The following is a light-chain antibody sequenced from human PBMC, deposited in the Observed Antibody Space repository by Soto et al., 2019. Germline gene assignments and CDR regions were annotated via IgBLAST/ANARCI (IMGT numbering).Light chain of an antibody. CDR3: QQYNKWPLT. V-gene: IGKV3-15*01. CDR2: SAT. Sequence: EIVMTQSPAALSVSPGERATLSCRASQSVYTTLAWYQQRPGQAPRLLIYSATTRATGIPARFSGSGSGTECTLTISSLQSEDFAVYYYQQYNKWPLTFGGGTTVEIK. CDR1: QSVYTT. J-gene: IGKJ4*01.